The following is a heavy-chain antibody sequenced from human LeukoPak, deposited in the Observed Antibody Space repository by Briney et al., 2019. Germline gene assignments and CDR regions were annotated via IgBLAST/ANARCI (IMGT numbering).Heavy chain of an antibody. J-gene: IGHJ4*02. CDR3: AREPTDYYDSSGPGTYFDY. D-gene: IGHD3-22*01. V-gene: IGHV1-69*15. CDR1: RGTFSSYA. CDR2: IIPIFGTA. Sequence: ASVKVSCKASRGTFSSYAISWVRQAPGQGLEWMGRIIPIFGTANYAQKFQGRVTITADESTSTAYMELSSLRSEDTAVYYCAREPTDYYDSSGPGTYFDYWGQGTLVTVSS.